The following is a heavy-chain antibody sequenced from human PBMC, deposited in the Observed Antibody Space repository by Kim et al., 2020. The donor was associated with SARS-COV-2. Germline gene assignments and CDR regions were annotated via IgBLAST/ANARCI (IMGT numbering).Heavy chain of an antibody. D-gene: IGHD7-27*01. V-gene: IGHV4-31*02. CDR3: ARALTGDFSWFDP. Sequence: TPSLRSRFTISVDTSKNQFSLKLSSVTAADTAVYYCARALTGDFSWFDPWGQGTLVTVSS. J-gene: IGHJ5*02.